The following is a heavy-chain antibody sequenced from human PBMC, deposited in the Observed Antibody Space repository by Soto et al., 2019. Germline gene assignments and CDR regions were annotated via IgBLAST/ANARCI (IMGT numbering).Heavy chain of an antibody. CDR3: ARDGDSSGWYGWFAP. D-gene: IGHD6-19*01. V-gene: IGHV1-18*01. CDR1: GYTFTSYG. Sequence: ASVKVSCKASGYTFTSYGISWVRQAPGQGLEWMGWISAYNGNTNYAQKLQGRVTMTTDTSTSTAYMELRSLRSDDTAVYYCARDGDSSGWYGWFAPWGQGTLVTVSS. J-gene: IGHJ5*02. CDR2: ISAYNGNT.